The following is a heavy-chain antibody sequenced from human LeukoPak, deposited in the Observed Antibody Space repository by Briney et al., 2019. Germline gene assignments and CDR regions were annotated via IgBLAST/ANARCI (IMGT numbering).Heavy chain of an antibody. Sequence: PGGSLRLSCVASGFTFSSYGMHWVRQAPGKGLERVAVISYDGSYKYYADSVKGRFTISRDNSKNTLSLQMNSLRGEDTAVYYCAKAMDAIVVVTVIQTWGQGTLVTVSS. CDR1: GFTFSSYG. CDR2: ISYDGSYK. D-gene: IGHD2-21*02. CDR3: AKAMDAIVVVTVIQT. J-gene: IGHJ5*02. V-gene: IGHV3-30*18.